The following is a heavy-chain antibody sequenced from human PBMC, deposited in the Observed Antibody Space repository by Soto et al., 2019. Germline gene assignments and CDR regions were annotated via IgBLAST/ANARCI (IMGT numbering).Heavy chain of an antibody. CDR3: AKALTPTSYNWFDP. J-gene: IGHJ5*02. CDR2: ISGSGGST. CDR1: GLTFSSYA. V-gene: IGHV3-23*01. Sequence: GSLRLSCATSGLTFSSYAMSWVRQAPGKGLEWVSAISGSGGSTYYADSVKGRFTISRDNSKNTLYLQMNSLRAEDTAVYYCAKALTPTSYNWFDPWGQGTLVTVSS. D-gene: IGHD3-9*01.